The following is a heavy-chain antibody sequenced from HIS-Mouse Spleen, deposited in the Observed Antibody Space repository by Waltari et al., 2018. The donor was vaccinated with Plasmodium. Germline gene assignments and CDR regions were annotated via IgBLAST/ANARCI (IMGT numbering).Heavy chain of an antibody. V-gene: IGHV4-59*01. J-gene: IGHJ4*02. Sequence: QVQLQESAPGLVKPSETLSLTCTVSGGSISSYYWRWIRQPPGKGLEWIGYIYYSGSTNYNPSLKSRVTISVDTSKNQFSLKLSSVTAADTAVYYCARAREVGATFDYWGQGTLVTVSS. D-gene: IGHD1-26*01. CDR2: IYYSGST. CDR3: ARAREVGATFDY. CDR1: GGSISSYY.